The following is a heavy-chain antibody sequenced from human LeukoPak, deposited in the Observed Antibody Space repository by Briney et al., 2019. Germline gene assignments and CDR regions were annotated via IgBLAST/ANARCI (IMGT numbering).Heavy chain of an antibody. CDR3: ARVVVVPDWFDP. J-gene: IGHJ5*02. CDR2: IYYSGST. Sequence: PSETLSLTCTVSGGSISSSSYYWGWIRQPPGKGLEWIGSIYYSGSTYYNPSLKSRVTISVDTSKNQFSLKLSSVTAADTAVYYCARVVVVPDWFDPWGQGTLVTVSS. V-gene: IGHV4-39*07. CDR1: GGSISSSSYY. D-gene: IGHD6-6*01.